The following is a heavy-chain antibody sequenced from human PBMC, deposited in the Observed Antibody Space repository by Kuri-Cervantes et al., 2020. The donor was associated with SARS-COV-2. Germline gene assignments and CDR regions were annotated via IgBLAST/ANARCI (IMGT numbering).Heavy chain of an antibody. CDR3: AKDRRRAITPTAQEIYYYGMDV. Sequence: LMISCAASGTLISNYGMFWLRQATGKGLGWLAVISLDGSKKFYADSVKGRFTISRDNSKNTLYVQMNSLRTEDTAVYFCAKDRRRAITPTAQEIYYYGMDVWGQGTTVTVSS. CDR2: ISLDGSKK. V-gene: IGHV3-30*18. J-gene: IGHJ6*02. D-gene: IGHD1-14*01. CDR1: GTLISNYG.